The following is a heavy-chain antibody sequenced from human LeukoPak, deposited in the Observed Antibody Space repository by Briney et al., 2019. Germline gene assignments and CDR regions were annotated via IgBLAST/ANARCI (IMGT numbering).Heavy chain of an antibody. D-gene: IGHD6-13*01. V-gene: IGHV3-21*01. J-gene: IGHJ4*02. CDR2: ISSSSSYI. CDR1: GFTFSSYS. CDR3: VTAAGLGVYYFDY. Sequence: GSLRPSCAASGFTFSSYSMNWVRQAPGKGLGWVSSISSSSSYIYYADSVKGRFTISRDNAKNSLYLQMNSLRAEDTAVYYCVTAAGLGVYYFDYWGQGTLVTVSS.